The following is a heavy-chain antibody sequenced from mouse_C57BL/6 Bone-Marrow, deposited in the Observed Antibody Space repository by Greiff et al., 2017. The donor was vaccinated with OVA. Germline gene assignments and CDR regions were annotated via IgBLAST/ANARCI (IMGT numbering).Heavy chain of an antibody. Sequence: EVQLMQSGPGLVKPSPSLSLSCSVSGYSITSCYYWYLIRQLPENQLECMGYIPYDGSTNYNPSLKKRISITRDTSKNPLFLKLNSVTTEDTATYYYARETDGGAMDYWGQGTSVTVSS. CDR3: ARETDGGAMDY. J-gene: IGHJ4*01. CDR1: GYSITSCYY. V-gene: IGHV3-6*01. CDR2: IPYDGST.